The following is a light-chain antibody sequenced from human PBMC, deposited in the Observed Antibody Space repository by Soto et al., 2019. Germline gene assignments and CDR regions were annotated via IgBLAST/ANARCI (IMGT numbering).Light chain of an antibody. V-gene: IGLV4-69*01. Sequence: QPVLTQPPSASASVGASVKHTCTLSSGHNSYAIAWHQQQPEKGPRYLMKLNSDGSHSKGDGIPDRFSGSSSGAERYLTISSLQSEDEADYYCQTWSTDIRVFGGGTKLTVL. CDR3: QTWSTDIRV. CDR1: SGHNSYA. J-gene: IGLJ3*02. CDR2: LNSDGSH.